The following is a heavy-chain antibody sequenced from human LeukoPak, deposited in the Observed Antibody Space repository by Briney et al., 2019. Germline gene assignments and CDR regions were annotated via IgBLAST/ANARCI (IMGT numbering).Heavy chain of an antibody. V-gene: IGHV4-59*08. Sequence: SETLSLTCTVSGGSISSYYWSWIRQPPGKGLEWIGYIYYSGSTYYNPSLKSRVTISVDTSKNQFSLKLSSVTAADTAVYYCARHLDIVVVPAAIRFDPWGQGTLVTVSS. CDR3: ARHLDIVVVPAAIRFDP. J-gene: IGHJ5*02. D-gene: IGHD2-2*02. CDR1: GGSISSYY. CDR2: IYYSGST.